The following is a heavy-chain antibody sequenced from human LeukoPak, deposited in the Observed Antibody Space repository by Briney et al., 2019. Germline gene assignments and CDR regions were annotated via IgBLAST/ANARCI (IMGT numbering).Heavy chain of an antibody. J-gene: IGHJ4*02. CDR2: IKQDGTEK. Sequence: GESLKISCQVSGDTFTNFWIGWVRHMPGKGLEWVANIKQDGTEKYYVDSVKGRFTVSRDNAKNSLYLQMNNLRAEDTAVYYCARAIDYGYPGGYWGQGTLVTVSS. CDR3: ARAIDYGYPGGY. CDR1: GDTFTNFW. V-gene: IGHV3-7*02. D-gene: IGHD4-17*01.